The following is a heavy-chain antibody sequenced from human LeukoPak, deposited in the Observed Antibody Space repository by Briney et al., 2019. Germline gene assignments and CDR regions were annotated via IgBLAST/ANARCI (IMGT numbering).Heavy chain of an antibody. CDR2: ISAYNGNT. CDR1: GYTFTSYG. V-gene: IGHV1-18*01. Sequence: ASVKVSCKASGYTFTSYGISWVRQAPGQGLEWMGWISAYNGNTNYAQKLQERVTITRDMSTSTAYMELSSLRSDDTAVYYCARGSPPRRNYDSRGYYSYYFDYWGQGTLVTVSS. D-gene: IGHD3-22*01. CDR3: ARGSPPRRNYDSRGYYSYYFDY. J-gene: IGHJ4*02.